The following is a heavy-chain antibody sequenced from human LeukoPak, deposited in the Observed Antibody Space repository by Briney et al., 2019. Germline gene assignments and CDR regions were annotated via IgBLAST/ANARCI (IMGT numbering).Heavy chain of an antibody. V-gene: IGHV3-9*01. CDR3: AKSLLYYYDSGGYSDAFDI. Sequence: GGSLRLSCAASGFTFDDYAMHWVRQAPGKGLEWVSGISWNSGSIGYADSVKGRFTISIDNAKNSLYLQMNSLRAEDTALYYCAKSLLYYYDSGGYSDAFDIWGQGTMVTVSS. J-gene: IGHJ3*02. D-gene: IGHD3-22*01. CDR1: GFTFDDYA. CDR2: ISWNSGSI.